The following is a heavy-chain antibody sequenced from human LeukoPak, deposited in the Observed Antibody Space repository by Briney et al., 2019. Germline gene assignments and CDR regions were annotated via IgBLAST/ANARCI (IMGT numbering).Heavy chain of an antibody. J-gene: IGHJ4*02. D-gene: IGHD3-22*01. V-gene: IGHV3-48*01. Sequence: PGGPLRLSCAASGFTFSAYSMNWVRQAPGKGLEWVSFISGGGGTIYYADPVKGRFTISRDNAKNSLHLQMDSLRVEDTAVYYCARNQEIDYYDSSGFYWGVEYWGQGTLVTVSS. CDR3: ARNQEIDYYDSSGFYWGVEY. CDR2: ISGGGGTI. CDR1: GFTFSAYS.